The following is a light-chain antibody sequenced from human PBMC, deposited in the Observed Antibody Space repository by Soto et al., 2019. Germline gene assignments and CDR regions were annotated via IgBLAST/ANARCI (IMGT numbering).Light chain of an antibody. CDR1: QGISNY. V-gene: IGKV1-27*01. CDR2: TAS. CDR3: QKYNSAPQLT. J-gene: IGKJ4*01. Sequence: DIQMTQSPSSLSASVGDRVTITCRASQGISNYLAWYQQKPGKVPKLLIYTASTLQSGVPSRFSGSGSGTDFTLTISSLQPEDVATYYCQKYNSAPQLTFGGGTKVEIK.